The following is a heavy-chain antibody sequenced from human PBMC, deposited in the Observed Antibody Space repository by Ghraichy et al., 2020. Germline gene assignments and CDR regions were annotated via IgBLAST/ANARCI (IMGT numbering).Heavy chain of an antibody. CDR3: ARRAYYYGYDY. Sequence: SETLSLTCTVSGGSISSYYWSWIRQPPGKGLEWIGYIYYSGSTNYNPSLKSRVTISVDTSKNQFSLKLSSVTAADTAVYYCARRAYYYGYDYWGQGTLVTVSS. J-gene: IGHJ4*02. CDR2: IYYSGST. D-gene: IGHD3-10*01. CDR1: GGSISSYY. V-gene: IGHV4-59*08.